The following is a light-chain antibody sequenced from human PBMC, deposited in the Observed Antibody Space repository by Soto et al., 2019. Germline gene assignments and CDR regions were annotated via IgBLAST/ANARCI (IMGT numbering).Light chain of an antibody. CDR1: QSVSSGY. J-gene: IGKJ4*01. CDR2: DES. V-gene: IGKV3-20*01. Sequence: EIVLTQSPGTPSLSPGERATLSCRASQSVSSGYLAWYQQKPGQAPGLLIYDESTRATGIPDRFSGSGSGTDFTLTISRLEPEDFAVYYCQQYGASPGVAFGGGTKVEIK. CDR3: QQYGASPGVA.